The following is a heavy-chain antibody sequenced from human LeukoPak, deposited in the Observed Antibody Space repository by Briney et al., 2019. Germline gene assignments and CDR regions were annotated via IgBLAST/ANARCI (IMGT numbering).Heavy chain of an antibody. V-gene: IGHV3-7*01. Sequence: GGSLRLSCTVSGFTFSNHWMSWVPQTPGKGLEWVANIEQDGSEKWYVDSVKGRFIISRDNAKNSLYLQVNSLRAEDTAVYYCARAGQEWFGELGFDYWGQGTLVTVSS. J-gene: IGHJ4*02. CDR2: IEQDGSEK. D-gene: IGHD3-10*01. CDR1: GFTFSNHW. CDR3: ARAGQEWFGELGFDY.